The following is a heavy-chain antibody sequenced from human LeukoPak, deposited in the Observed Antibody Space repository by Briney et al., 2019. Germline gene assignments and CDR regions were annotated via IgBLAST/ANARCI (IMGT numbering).Heavy chain of an antibody. CDR1: GFTFSSYW. V-gene: IGHV3-7*01. CDR3: ARGGWNKFDY. J-gene: IGHJ4*02. D-gene: IGHD3-22*01. Sequence: GGSLSLSCAAPGFTFSSYWMSWVRQAPGKGLEWVANIKQDGSEKYYVDSVKGRFTISRDNAKNSLYLQMNSLRAEDTAVYYCARGGWNKFDYWGQGTLVTVSS. CDR2: IKQDGSEK.